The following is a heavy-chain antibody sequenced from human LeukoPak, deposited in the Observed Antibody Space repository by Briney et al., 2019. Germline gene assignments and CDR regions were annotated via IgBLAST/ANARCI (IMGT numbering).Heavy chain of an antibody. J-gene: IGHJ6*02. V-gene: IGHV5-51*01. CDR3: ARQSSSSTRAYYYYGMDV. Sequence: GESLKISCKGSGYSFTSYWIGWVRQMPGKGLEWMGIIYPGDSDTRYSPSFQGQVTISADKSISTAYLQWSSLKASDTAMYYCARQSSSSTRAYYYYGMDVWGQGTTVTVSS. CDR1: GYSFTSYW. D-gene: IGHD6-6*01. CDR2: IYPGDSDT.